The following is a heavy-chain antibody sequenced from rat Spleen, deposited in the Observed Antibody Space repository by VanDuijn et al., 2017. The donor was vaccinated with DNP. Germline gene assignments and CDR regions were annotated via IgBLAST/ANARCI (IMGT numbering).Heavy chain of an antibody. CDR1: GFTFSDYN. CDR3: ARQGILRVSYWYFDF. J-gene: IGHJ1*01. CDR2: ISYDGSST. V-gene: IGHV5-7*01. Sequence: EVQLVESGGGLVQPGRSLKLSCAASGFTFSDYNMAWVRQAPKKGLEWVATISYDGSSTYYRDSVKGRFTISRDNAKSTLYLQMDSLRSEDTATYYCARQGILRVSYWYFDFWGPGTMVTVSS. D-gene: IGHD1-7*01.